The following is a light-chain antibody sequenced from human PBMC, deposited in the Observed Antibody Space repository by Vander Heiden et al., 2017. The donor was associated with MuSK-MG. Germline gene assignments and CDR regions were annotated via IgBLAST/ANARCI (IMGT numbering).Light chain of an antibody. Sequence: EILLTQSPGTLSLSPGERVTLSCRASQGVTGSYLAWYQHKPGQAPRLLIYGASSRATGIPDRFSDSGSGTDFTLTISSLEPEDFAVYYCQQYGSSPTFGQGTKLEIE. V-gene: IGKV3-20*01. CDR3: QQYGSSPT. CDR1: QGVTGSY. J-gene: IGKJ2*01. CDR2: GAS.